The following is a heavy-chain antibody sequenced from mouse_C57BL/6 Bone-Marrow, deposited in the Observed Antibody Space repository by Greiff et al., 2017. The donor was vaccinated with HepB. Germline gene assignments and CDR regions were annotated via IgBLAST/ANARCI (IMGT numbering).Heavy chain of an antibody. D-gene: IGHD4-1*01. CDR1: GFTFSSYG. Sequence: EVKLVESGGDLVKPGGSLKLSCAASGFTFSSYGMSWVRQTPDKRLEWVATISSGGSYTYYPDSVKGRFTISRDNAKNTLYLQMSSLKSEDTAMYYCARRSWVDYWGQGTTLTVSS. CDR3: ARRSWVDY. V-gene: IGHV5-6*02. J-gene: IGHJ2*01. CDR2: ISSGGSYT.